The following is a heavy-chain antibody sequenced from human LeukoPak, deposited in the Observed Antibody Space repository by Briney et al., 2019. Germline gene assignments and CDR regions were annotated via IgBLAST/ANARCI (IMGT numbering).Heavy chain of an antibody. CDR2: IYYSGST. V-gene: IGHV4-59*01. CDR1: GGSFSGYY. Sequence: SETLSLTCAVYGGSFSGYYWSWIRQPPGKGLEWIGYIYYSGSTNYNPSLKSRVTISVDTSKNQFSLKLSSVTAADTAVYYCARVPRYGDYSNWFDPWGQGTLVTVSS. CDR3: ARVPRYGDYSNWFDP. D-gene: IGHD4-17*01. J-gene: IGHJ5*02.